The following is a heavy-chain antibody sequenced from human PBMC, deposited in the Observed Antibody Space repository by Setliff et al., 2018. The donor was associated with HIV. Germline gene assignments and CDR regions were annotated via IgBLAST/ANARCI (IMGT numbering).Heavy chain of an antibody. V-gene: IGHV4-30-4*08. CDR1: GDSISSGDYY. CDR2: IHYSGST. CDR3: ARDTRWLQFPYFDY. D-gene: IGHD5-12*01. J-gene: IGHJ4*01. Sequence: PSETLSLTCTVSGDSISSGDYYWSWIRQPPGKGLEWIGYIHYSGSTYYNPSLKSRVAISLDTSKNQFSLKLSSVTAADTAVYYCARDTRWLQFPYFDYWGQGTLVTVSS.